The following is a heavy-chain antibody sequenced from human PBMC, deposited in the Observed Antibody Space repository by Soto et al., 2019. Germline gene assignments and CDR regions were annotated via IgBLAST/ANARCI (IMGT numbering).Heavy chain of an antibody. D-gene: IGHD2-21*02. V-gene: IGHV3-30*18. CDR3: AKDGRLGWLLDH. J-gene: IGHJ4*02. CDR1: GFTFSSYG. CDR2: ISYDGSNK. Sequence: QVQLVESGGGVVQPGRSLRLSCAASGFTFSSYGMHWVRQAPGKGLEWVAVISYDGSNKYYADSVKGRFTISRDNSKNTLYLQMNSLRAEDTAVYYCAKDGRLGWLLDHWGQGTLVTVSS.